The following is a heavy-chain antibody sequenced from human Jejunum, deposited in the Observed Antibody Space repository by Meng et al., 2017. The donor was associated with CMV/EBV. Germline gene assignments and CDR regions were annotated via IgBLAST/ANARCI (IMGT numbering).Heavy chain of an antibody. CDR3: ARHRGVAHAQQLYYFDY. CDR1: ISTDIYY. V-gene: IGHV4-39*01. D-gene: IGHD1-1*01. CDR2: IYYSGST. Sequence: ISTDIYYWGWIRQPPGKGLEWIASIYYSGSTYYNPSLNSRVTISVDTSRNQFSVRLTSVTAADSAVYYCARHRGVAHAQQLYYFDYWGQGTLVTVSS. J-gene: IGHJ4*02.